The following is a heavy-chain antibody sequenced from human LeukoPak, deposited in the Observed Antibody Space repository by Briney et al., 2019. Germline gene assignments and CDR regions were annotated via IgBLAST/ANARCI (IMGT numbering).Heavy chain of an antibody. CDR3: ARGTDCGGDCYSLYFQH. V-gene: IGHV1-69*04. CDR1: GGTFSSYA. Sequence: SVKVSCKASGGTFSSYAISWVRQAPGQGLEWMGRIIPILGIANYAQKFQGRVTITADKSTSTAYMELSILRSEDTAVYYCARGTDCGGDCYSLYFQHWGQGTLVTVSS. CDR2: IIPILGIA. D-gene: IGHD2-21*02. J-gene: IGHJ1*01.